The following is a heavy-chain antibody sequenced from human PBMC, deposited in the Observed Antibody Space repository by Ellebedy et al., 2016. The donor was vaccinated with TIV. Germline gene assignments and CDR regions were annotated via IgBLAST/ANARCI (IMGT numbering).Heavy chain of an antibody. CDR2: IYYSGST. CDR1: GGSISSYY. CDR3: ARLPLYYGMDV. Sequence: MPSETLSLTCTVSGGSISSYYWSWIRQPPGKGLEWIGYIYYSGSTNYNPSLKSRVTISVDTSKNQFSLKLSSVTAADTAVYYCARLPLYYGMDVWGQGTTVTVSS. V-gene: IGHV4-59*08. J-gene: IGHJ6*02.